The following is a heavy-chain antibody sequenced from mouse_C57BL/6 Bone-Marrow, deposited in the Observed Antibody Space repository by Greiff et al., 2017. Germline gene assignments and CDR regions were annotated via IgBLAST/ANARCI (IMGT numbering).Heavy chain of an antibody. D-gene: IGHD1-1*01. V-gene: IGHV14-2*01. CDR2: IDPEDGET. Sequence: VKLQQSGAELVKPGASVKLSCTASGFNIKDYYMHWVKQRTEQGLAWIGRIDPEDGETKYAQKFQGKATITADTASNTAYLQLSSRTSEDTAVYYCALITTAFEVWGTGTTVTVSS. J-gene: IGHJ1*03. CDR1: GFNIKDYY. CDR3: ALITTAFEV.